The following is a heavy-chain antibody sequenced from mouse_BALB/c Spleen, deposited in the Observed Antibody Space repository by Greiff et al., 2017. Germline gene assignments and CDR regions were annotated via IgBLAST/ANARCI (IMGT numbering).Heavy chain of an antibody. V-gene: IGHV1-54*01. CDR3: ASHSSGYGIDY. Sequence: QVHVKQSGAELVRPGTSVKVSCKASGYAFTNYLIEWVKQRPGQGLEWIGVINPGSGGTNYNEKFKGKATLTADKSSSTAYMQLSSLTSDDSAVYFCASHSSGYGIDYWGQGTTLTVSS. J-gene: IGHJ2*01. CDR1: GYAFTNYL. CDR2: INPGSGGT. D-gene: IGHD3-1*01.